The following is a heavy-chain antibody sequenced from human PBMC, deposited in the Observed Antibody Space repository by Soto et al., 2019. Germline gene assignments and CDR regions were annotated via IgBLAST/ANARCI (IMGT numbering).Heavy chain of an antibody. Sequence: QVQLVESGGGVVQPGRSLRLSCAASGFTFSSYAMHWVRQAPGKGLEWVAVISYDGSNKYYADSVKGRFTISRDNSKNTLYLQMNSLRAEDTAVYYCARDKHRSSTSCYAAFQDWGQGTLVTVSS. D-gene: IGHD2-2*01. CDR1: GFTFSSYA. V-gene: IGHV3-30-3*01. J-gene: IGHJ4*02. CDR2: ISYDGSNK. CDR3: ARDKHRSSTSCYAAFQD.